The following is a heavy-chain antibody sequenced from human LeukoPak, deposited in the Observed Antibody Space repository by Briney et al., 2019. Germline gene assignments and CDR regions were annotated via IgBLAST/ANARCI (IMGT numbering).Heavy chain of an antibody. Sequence: SETLSLTCTVSGGSISSSSYYWGWIRQPPGKGLEWIGSIYYSGSTYYNPSLKSRVTISVDTSKNQFSLKLSSVTAADTAVYYCAGRHYDFWSGYFGGWFDPWGQGTLVTVSS. CDR1: GGSISSSSYY. D-gene: IGHD3-3*01. CDR3: AGRHYDFWSGYFGGWFDP. J-gene: IGHJ5*02. V-gene: IGHV4-39*01. CDR2: IYYSGST.